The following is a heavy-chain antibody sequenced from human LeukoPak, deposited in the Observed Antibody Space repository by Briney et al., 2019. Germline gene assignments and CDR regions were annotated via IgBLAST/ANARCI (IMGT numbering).Heavy chain of an antibody. CDR3: ARVPSSTYYDSSGYYYFDY. CDR2: IYYSRST. CDR1: GGSISSGGYY. D-gene: IGHD3-22*01. V-gene: IGHV4-31*03. Sequence: SQTLSLTCTVSGGSISSGGYYWSWIRQHPGKGLEWIGYIYYSRSTYYNPSLKSRVTISVDTSKNQFSLKLSSVTAADTAVYYCARVPSSTYYDSSGYYYFDYWGQGTLVTVSS. J-gene: IGHJ4*02.